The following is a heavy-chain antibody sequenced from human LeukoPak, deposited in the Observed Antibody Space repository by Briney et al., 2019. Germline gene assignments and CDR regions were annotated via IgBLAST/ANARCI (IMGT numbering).Heavy chain of an antibody. V-gene: IGHV3-30-3*01. Sequence: GGSLRLSCAASGFTFSSYAMHWVRQAPGKGLEWVAVISYDGSNKYYADSVKGRFTISRDNSKNTLYLQMNSLRAEDTAVYYCARSAGFFDYWGQGTLVTVSS. CDR3: ARSAGFFDY. D-gene: IGHD3-9*01. CDR2: ISYDGSNK. J-gene: IGHJ4*02. CDR1: GFTFSSYA.